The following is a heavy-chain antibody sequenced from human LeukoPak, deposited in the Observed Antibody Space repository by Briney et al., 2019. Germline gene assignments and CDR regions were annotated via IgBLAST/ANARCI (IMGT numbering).Heavy chain of an antibody. V-gene: IGHV3-11*01. CDR3: ARGSEWELHPFDY. J-gene: IGHJ4*02. D-gene: IGHD1-26*01. CDR2: ISSSGSTM. CDR1: GFTLSDYY. Sequence: GGSLRLSCAASGFTLSDYYMSWIRQAPGKGLAWVSYISSSGSTMYYADSVKGRFTISRDNAKNSLYLQMNSLRAEDTAVYSCARGSEWELHPFDYWGQGTLVTVSS.